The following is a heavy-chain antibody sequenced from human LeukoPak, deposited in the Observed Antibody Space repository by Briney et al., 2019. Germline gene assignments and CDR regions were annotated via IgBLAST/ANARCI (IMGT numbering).Heavy chain of an antibody. J-gene: IGHJ6*02. D-gene: IGHD1-7*01. CDR3: VRGSRKLGGMDV. CDR1: GFTLSNYN. Sequence: PGGSLRLSCAASGFTLSNYNMNWVRQAPGKGLEWVSSISSSGHMYYADSVKGRFTISRDNASKSLSLQMTSLRGEDTAVYYCVRGSRKLGGMDVWGQGTTVTVSS. V-gene: IGHV3-69-1*01. CDR2: ISSSGHM.